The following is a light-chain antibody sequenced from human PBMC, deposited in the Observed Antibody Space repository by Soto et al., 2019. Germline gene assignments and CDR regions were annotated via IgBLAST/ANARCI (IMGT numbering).Light chain of an antibody. V-gene: IGKV1-5*01. CDR2: DAS. CDR3: QQYNYYRT. J-gene: IGKJ1*01. Sequence: DIQMTQSPSTLSASVGDRVTITCRVSQSISSWLAWFQQKPGKAPKLLIYDASTLESGVPSRFSGSGSGTEFTLTISSLQPDDFATYYCQQYNYYRTFGQGTKVEIK. CDR1: QSISSW.